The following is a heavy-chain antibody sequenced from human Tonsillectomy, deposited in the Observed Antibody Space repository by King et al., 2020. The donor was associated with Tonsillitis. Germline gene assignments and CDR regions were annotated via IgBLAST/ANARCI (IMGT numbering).Heavy chain of an antibody. Sequence: VQLVESGGGLVKPGGSLRLSCAASGFTFSDYYMSWIRQAPGKGLEWVSYISSSSSYTNYADSVKGRFTISRDNAKNSLYLQMNSLRAEDTAVYYCARDGGEASIAARSPVAFDIWGQGTMVTVSS. J-gene: IGHJ3*02. D-gene: IGHD6-6*01. V-gene: IGHV3-11*05. CDR3: ARDGGEASIAARSPVAFDI. CDR2: ISSSSSYT. CDR1: GFTFSDYY.